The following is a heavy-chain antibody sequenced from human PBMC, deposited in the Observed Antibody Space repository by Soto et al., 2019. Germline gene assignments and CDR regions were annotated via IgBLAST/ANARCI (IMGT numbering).Heavy chain of an antibody. CDR2: ISSSGNSM. CDR1: GFTFSDHY. CDR3: ARRAAAGRHFDH. V-gene: IGHV3-11*01. Sequence: QVQLVESGGGLVMPGGSLRLSCAASGFTFSDHYMSWIRQAPGKGLEWVSYISSSGNSMYYADSVKGRFTVSRDNAKNSLYLQMNNLRAEDTAVYYCARRAAAGRHFDHWGQGTLVTVSS. J-gene: IGHJ4*02. D-gene: IGHD6-13*01.